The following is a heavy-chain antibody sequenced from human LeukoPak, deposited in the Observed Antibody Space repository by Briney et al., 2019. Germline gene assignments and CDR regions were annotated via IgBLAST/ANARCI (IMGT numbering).Heavy chain of an antibody. CDR1: GFTFSRYS. V-gene: IGHV3-21*01. J-gene: IGHJ4*02. D-gene: IGHD3-22*01. Sequence: GGSLRLSCAASGFTFSRYSMNWVRQAPGKGLEWVSSISGTGSYKYYADSVKGRFTISRDNAKNSLYLQMNSLRAEDTAVYYCAKGLWYYYDSSGYVDYWGQGTLVTVSS. CDR2: ISGTGSYK. CDR3: AKGLWYYYDSSGYVDY.